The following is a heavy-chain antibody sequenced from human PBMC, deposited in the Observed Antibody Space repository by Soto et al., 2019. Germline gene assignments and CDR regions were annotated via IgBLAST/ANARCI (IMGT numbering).Heavy chain of an antibody. Sequence: GGFLRLSCAASGFTFSSYAMSWVRQAPGKGLEWVSAISGSGGSTYYADSVKGRFTISRDNSKNTLYLQMNSLRAEDTAVYYCAKDRAYSSGWYPGDYYYGMDVWGQGTTVTVSS. CDR2: ISGSGGST. CDR1: GFTFSSYA. J-gene: IGHJ6*02. V-gene: IGHV3-23*01. D-gene: IGHD6-19*01. CDR3: AKDRAYSSGWYPGDYYYGMDV.